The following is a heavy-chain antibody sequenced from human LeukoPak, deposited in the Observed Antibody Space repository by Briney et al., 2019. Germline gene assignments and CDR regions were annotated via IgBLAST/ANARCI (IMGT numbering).Heavy chain of an antibody. J-gene: IGHJ3*02. D-gene: IGHD3-22*01. Sequence: SETLSLTCTVSGGSISSSSYYWGWIRQPPGKGLEWIGSIYYSGSTYYNPSLKSRVTTSVDTSKNQFSLKLSSVTAADTAVYYCARDPLLYDSSGYYSAGAFDIWGQGTMVTVSS. CDR1: GGSISSSSYY. CDR3: ARDPLLYDSSGYYSAGAFDI. CDR2: IYYSGST. V-gene: IGHV4-39*07.